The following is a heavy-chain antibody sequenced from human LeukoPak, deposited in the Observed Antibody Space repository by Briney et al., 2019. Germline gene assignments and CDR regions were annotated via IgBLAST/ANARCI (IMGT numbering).Heavy chain of an antibody. CDR2: MNPNSGNT. D-gene: IGHD6-19*01. V-gene: IGHV1-8*01. CDR3: ARGLSSGWYSDY. CDR1: GYTSTSYD. J-gene: IGHJ4*02. Sequence: GASVKVSCKASGYTSTSYDINWVRQATGQGLEWMGWMNPNSGNTGYAQKFRGRVTMTRNTSISTAYMELSSLRSEDTAVYYCARGLSSGWYSDYWGQGTLVTVSS.